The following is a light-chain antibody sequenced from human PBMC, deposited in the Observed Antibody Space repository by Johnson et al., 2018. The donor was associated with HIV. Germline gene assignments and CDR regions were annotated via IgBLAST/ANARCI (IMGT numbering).Light chain of an antibody. Sequence: QSVLTQPPSLSATPGQNITISCSGNSSNIGSNYVSWYQQLPGTAPKLLIYDSNKRPSGIPDRFSGSKSGTSATLGITGLQPGDEADYYCGTWDSSLRTGFFGTGTKVTVL. CDR2: DSN. CDR1: SSNIGSNY. CDR3: GTWDSSLRTGF. V-gene: IGLV1-51*01. J-gene: IGLJ1*01.